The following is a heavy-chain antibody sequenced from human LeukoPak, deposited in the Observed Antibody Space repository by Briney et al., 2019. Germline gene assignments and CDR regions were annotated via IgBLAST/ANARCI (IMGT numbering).Heavy chain of an antibody. Sequence: GGSLRLSCAASGFTSSSYAMHWVRQAPGKGLEWVAVISYDGSNKYYADSVKGRFTISRDNSKNTLYLQMNSLRAEDTAVYYGARDIRAHIAAAGGEGYWGQGTLVTVSS. CDR2: ISYDGSNK. D-gene: IGHD6-13*01. CDR3: ARDIRAHIAAAGGEGY. V-gene: IGHV3-30-3*01. CDR1: GFTSSSYA. J-gene: IGHJ4*02.